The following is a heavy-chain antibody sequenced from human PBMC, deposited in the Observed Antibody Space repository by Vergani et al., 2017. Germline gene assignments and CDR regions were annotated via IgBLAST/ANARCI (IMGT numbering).Heavy chain of an antibody. D-gene: IGHD2-15*01. CDR2: IHTSGST. J-gene: IGHJ4*02. CDR1: DSSIMTNPY. V-gene: IGHV4-4*09. Sequence: QVQLQESGPGLVKPSETLTLTCDVSDSSIMTNPYWGWFRQSPGKGLEWIGCIHTSGSTNYNPSLKSRVTMSEDTSKNQFSLNLTSVTAADTAVYFCARGSCLGGSCYKPLFDYGGQGILGTGSS. CDR3: ARGSCLGGSCYKPLFDY.